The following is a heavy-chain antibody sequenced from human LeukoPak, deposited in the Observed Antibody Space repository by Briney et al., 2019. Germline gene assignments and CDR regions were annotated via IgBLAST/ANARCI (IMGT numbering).Heavy chain of an antibody. J-gene: IGHJ4*02. CDR2: VSGSGASI. Sequence: GGSLRLSCVVSGLTFSNYAMTWVRQAPGKGLEWVSVVSGSGASIDYADSVKGRFTISRDNSKNTLYLLMNSLRAEDTAVYYCAKSLYSSGWYVFDYWGQGTLVTVSS. D-gene: IGHD6-19*01. CDR3: AKSLYSSGWYVFDY. CDR1: GLTFSNYA. V-gene: IGHV3-23*01.